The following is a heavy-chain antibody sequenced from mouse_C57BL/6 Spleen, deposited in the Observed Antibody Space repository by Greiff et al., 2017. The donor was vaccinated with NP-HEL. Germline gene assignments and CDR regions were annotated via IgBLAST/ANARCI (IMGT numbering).Heavy chain of an antibody. J-gene: IGHJ3*01. Sequence: QVQLKQPGAELVKPGASVKLSCKASGYTFTSYWMHWVKQRPGQGLEWIGMIHPNSGSTNYNEKFKSKATLTVDKSSSTAYMQLSSLTSEDSAVYYCARWDWDSGFAYWGQGTLVTVSA. CDR2: IHPNSGST. CDR3: ARWDWDSGFAY. V-gene: IGHV1-64*01. D-gene: IGHD4-1*01. CDR1: GYTFTSYW.